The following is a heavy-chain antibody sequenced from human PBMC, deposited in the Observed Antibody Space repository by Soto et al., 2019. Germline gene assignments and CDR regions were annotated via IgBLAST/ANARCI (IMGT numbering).Heavy chain of an antibody. CDR1: GFTFSSYA. Sequence: QVQLVESGGGVVQPGRSLRLSCAASGFTFSSYAMHWVRQAPGKGLEWVAVISYDGSNIYYADSVKGRFTISRDNSKNTLYLQMNSLRAEDTAAHYCARASRATGAGAFDIWGLGTMVTVSS. CDR2: ISYDGSNI. J-gene: IGHJ3*02. V-gene: IGHV3-30-3*01. CDR3: ARASRATGAGAFDI. D-gene: IGHD1-26*01.